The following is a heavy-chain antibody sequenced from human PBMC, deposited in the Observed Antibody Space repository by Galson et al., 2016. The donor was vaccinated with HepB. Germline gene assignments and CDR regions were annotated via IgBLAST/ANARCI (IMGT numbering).Heavy chain of an antibody. D-gene: IGHD2-15*01. V-gene: IGHV6-1*01. CDR3: ARDIGGWSHYYFYGMDV. CDR2: TYYRSKWFF. CDR1: GDSVSRTGAA. J-gene: IGHJ6*02. Sequence: CAISGDSVSRTGAAWNWLRQSPSRGLEWLGRTYYRSKWFFDYAVSVKGRMIINADRAQNHFSLQLNSVTPEYTAVYYCARDIGGWSHYYFYGMDVWGQGTTVTVSS.